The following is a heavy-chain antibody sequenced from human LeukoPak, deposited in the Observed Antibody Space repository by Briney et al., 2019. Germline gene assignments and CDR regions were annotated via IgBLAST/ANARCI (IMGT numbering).Heavy chain of an antibody. J-gene: IGHJ4*02. CDR3: ARAWISSYTLIDY. CDR1: GFVLSNYW. CDR2: IGQDGSET. D-gene: IGHD6-6*01. Sequence: GGSLRLSCEASGFVLSNYWMSWVRQAPGKGLEWVANIGQDGSETNYLDSVKGRFTISRDNAKNSVYLQMNGLRAEDTAVYYCARAWISSYTLIDYWGQGTLVTVSS. V-gene: IGHV3-7*01.